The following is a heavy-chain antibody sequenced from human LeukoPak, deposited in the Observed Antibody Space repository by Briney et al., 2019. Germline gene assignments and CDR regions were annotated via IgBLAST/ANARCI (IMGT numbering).Heavy chain of an antibody. J-gene: IGHJ4*02. CDR3: AICTSGNY. V-gene: IGHV3-7*01. CDR2: MDPSGSQK. Sequence: GSLRLSCAASGFTFNRSWMNWVRQAPGNGLEWVANMDPSGSQKCHVDSVGGRFPISKDNPGASLYLDMHSLRAEDTAIYYCAICTSGNYWGQGTLVTVSS. CDR1: GFTFNRSW. D-gene: IGHD3-10*01.